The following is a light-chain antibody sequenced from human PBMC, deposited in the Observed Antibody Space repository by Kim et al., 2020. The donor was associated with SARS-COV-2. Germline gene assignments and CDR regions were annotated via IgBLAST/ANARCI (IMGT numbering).Light chain of an antibody. CDR1: SLRSYY. CDR2: AKN. J-gene: IGLJ2*01. V-gene: IGLV3-19*01. Sequence: SSELTQDPAVSVALGQTVRITCQGDSLRSYYASWYQQKPGQAPVLVIYAKNNRPSGIPDRFSGSSSGNTASLTITGAQAEDEADYYCNSRDSSRNHVVFGGGTQLTVL. CDR3: NSRDSSRNHVV.